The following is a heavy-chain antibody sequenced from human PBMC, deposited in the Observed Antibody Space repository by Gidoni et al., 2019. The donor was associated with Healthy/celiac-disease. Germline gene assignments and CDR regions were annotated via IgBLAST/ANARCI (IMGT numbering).Heavy chain of an antibody. CDR1: GFTFSSYW. D-gene: IGHD2-21*02. V-gene: IGHV3-74*01. CDR2: INSDGSST. Sequence: EVQLVESGGGLVQPGGSLRLSCAASGFTFSSYWMHWVRQAPGKGLVWVSRINSDGSSTSYADSVKGRFTISRDNAKNTLYLQMNSLRAEDTAVYYCARDDIVVVTAIRYFDYWGQGTLVTVSS. CDR3: ARDDIVVVTAIRYFDY. J-gene: IGHJ4*02.